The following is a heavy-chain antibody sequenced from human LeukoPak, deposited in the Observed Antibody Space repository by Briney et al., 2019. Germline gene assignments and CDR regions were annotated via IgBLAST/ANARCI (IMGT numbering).Heavy chain of an antibody. J-gene: IGHJ6*02. V-gene: IGHV3-30*04. D-gene: IGHD7-27*01. CDR1: GFTFSSYA. Sequence: PGGSLRLSCAASGFTFSSYAMHWVRQAPGKGLEWVAVISYDGSNKYYADSVKGRFTISRDNSKNTLYLQMNSLRAEDTAVYYCARDFPLGYYYGMDVWGQGTTVTVSS. CDR3: ARDFPLGYYYGMDV. CDR2: ISYDGSNK.